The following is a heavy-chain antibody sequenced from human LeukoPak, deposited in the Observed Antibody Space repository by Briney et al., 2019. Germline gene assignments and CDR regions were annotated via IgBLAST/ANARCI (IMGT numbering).Heavy chain of an antibody. V-gene: IGHV4-59*08. CDR2: IYYSGST. D-gene: IGHD2/OR15-2a*01. Sequence: GSLRLSCAASGFAFSSYAMSWIRQPPGKGLEWIGYIYYSGSTTYNPSLKSRLAISVDTSKNQFSLKLSSVTAADTAVYYCARNIYSDVFDMWGQGTMVTVSS. J-gene: IGHJ3*02. CDR1: GFAFSSYA. CDR3: ARNIYSDVFDM.